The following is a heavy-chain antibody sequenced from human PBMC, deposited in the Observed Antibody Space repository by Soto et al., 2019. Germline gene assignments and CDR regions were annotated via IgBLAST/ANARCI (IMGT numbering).Heavy chain of an antibody. CDR1: GYTFTSYD. J-gene: IGHJ4*02. D-gene: IGHD6-6*01. V-gene: IGHV1-8*01. Sequence: ASVKVSYKASGYTFTSYDINWVRQATGQGLEWMGWMNPNSGNTGYAQKFQGRVTMTRNTSISTAYMELSSLRSEDTAVYYCARIVGCGIAARRCFDYWGQGTLVTVSS. CDR3: ARIVGCGIAARRCFDY. CDR2: MNPNSGNT.